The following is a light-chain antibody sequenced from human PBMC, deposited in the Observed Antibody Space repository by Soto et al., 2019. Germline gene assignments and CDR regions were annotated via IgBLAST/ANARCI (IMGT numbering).Light chain of an antibody. V-gene: IGKV3-11*01. CDR1: QSVSSY. J-gene: IGKJ4*01. CDR3: QRRSNWPLT. CDR2: DAS. Sequence: EIVLTQSPATLSLSPGERVTLSCRASQSVSSYLAWYQQKPGQAPRLLISDASKRATGIPARFSGSGSGTDFTLNITSLEPEDFAVYYCQRRSNWPLTFGGGTKVVIK.